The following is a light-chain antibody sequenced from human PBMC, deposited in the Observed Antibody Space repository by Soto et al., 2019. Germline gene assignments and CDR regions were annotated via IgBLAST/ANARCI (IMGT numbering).Light chain of an antibody. V-gene: IGKV1-5*01. CDR2: DAS. CDR3: QQYYSYPYT. J-gene: IGKJ2*01. Sequence: DIQMTQSPSTLSASVGDRVTITCRASQIIGSSLAWYQQKPGKAPKLLIYDASTLQSGVPSRFSGSESGTEFTLTISSLQPDDSATYYSQQYYSYPYTFGQGTKLESK. CDR1: QIIGSS.